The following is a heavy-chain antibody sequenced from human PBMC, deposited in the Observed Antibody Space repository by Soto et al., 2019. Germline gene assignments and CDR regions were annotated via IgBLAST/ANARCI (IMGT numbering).Heavy chain of an antibody. Sequence: QVQLQESGPGLVKPSQTLSLTCTVSGGSISSGGYYWSWIRQHPGKGLEWIGYIYYSGSTYYNPSLKSPLTISVDTPKNQFSLKLSPVTAADTAVYYCARERVVVVTSRGGLDYWGQGTLVTVSS. CDR1: GGSISSGGYY. V-gene: IGHV4-31*01. D-gene: IGHD3-22*01. J-gene: IGHJ4*02. CDR3: ARERVVVVTSRGGLDY. CDR2: IYYSGST.